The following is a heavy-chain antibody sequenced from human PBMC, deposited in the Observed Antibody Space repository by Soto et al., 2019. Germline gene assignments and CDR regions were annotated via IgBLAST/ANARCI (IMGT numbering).Heavy chain of an antibody. V-gene: IGHV1-18*01. CDR1: GYTFTSYG. J-gene: IGHJ6*03. Sequence: QVPLVQSGAEVKKPGASVKVSCKASGYTFTSYGISWVRQAPGQGLEWMGWISAYNGNTNYAQKLQGRVTMTTATSTSPAYMELRSLRSDDTAVYYCAREFRSYYDFWSGYLDYYYYMDVWGKGTTVTVSS. CDR2: ISAYNGNT. D-gene: IGHD3-3*01. CDR3: AREFRSYYDFWSGYLDYYYYMDV.